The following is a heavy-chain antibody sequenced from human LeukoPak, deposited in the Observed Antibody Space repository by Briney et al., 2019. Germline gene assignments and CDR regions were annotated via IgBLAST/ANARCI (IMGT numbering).Heavy chain of an antibody. D-gene: IGHD3-3*01. CDR1: GGSFSGYY. Sequence: SETLSLTCAVYGGSFSGYYWSWIRQPPGKGLEWIGEINHSGSTNYNPSLKSRVTISVDTSKNQFSLKLSSVTAADTAVYYCVRGIIRGPAYYDFWSGYVGFDYWGQGTLVTVSS. CDR2: INHSGST. J-gene: IGHJ4*02. CDR3: VRGIIRGPAYYDFWSGYVGFDY. V-gene: IGHV4-34*01.